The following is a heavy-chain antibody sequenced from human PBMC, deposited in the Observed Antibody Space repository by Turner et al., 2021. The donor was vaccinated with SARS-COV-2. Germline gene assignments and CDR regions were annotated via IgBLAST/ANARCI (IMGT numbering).Heavy chain of an antibody. V-gene: IGHV3-30-3*01. CDR2: ISYDGSNK. CDR1: GFTFSNYA. CDR3: ARDRINWDRGVYYYYGMDV. Sequence: QVQLVESGGGVVQPGRSLRLSCAASGFTFSNYAMHWVRQAPGKGLEWVAVISYDGSNKYYADSVKGRFTISRDNSKNTLYLQMNSLRAEDTAVYYCARDRINWDRGVYYYYGMDVWGQGTTVTVSS. D-gene: IGHD7-27*01. J-gene: IGHJ6*02.